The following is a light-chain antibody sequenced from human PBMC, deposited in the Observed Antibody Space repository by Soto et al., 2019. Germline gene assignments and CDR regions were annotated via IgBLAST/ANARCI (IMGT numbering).Light chain of an antibody. CDR1: QGIGKY. J-gene: IGKJ1*01. V-gene: IGKV1-27*01. Sequence: DIQLTQSPSSLSASLGDIVTITCRASQGIGKYLAWYQQKAGKVPNLLIYAASTLQSGVPSRFSGSGSGTEFTLTISSLQPDDFATYYCQHYNSYSEAFGQGTKVDIK. CDR3: QHYNSYSEA. CDR2: AAS.